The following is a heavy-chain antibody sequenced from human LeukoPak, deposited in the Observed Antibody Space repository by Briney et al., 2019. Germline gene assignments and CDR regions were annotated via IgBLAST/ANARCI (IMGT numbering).Heavy chain of an antibody. CDR1: GYTFTSYG. J-gene: IGHJ6*03. D-gene: IGHD1-1*01. Sequence: GASVKVSCKASGYTFTSYGISWVRQAPGQGLEWMGWISAYNGNTNYAQKLQGRVTMTTDTSTSTAYMELRSLRSDDTAVYYCARVSAHDYYYYYYYMDVCGKGTTVTASS. CDR3: ARVSAHDYYYYYYYMDV. V-gene: IGHV1-18*01. CDR2: ISAYNGNT.